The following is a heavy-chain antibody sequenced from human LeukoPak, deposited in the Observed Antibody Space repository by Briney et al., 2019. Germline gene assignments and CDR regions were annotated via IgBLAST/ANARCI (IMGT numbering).Heavy chain of an antibody. V-gene: IGHV3-48*01. D-gene: IGHD2/OR15-2a*01. Sequence: GGSLRLSCAASGFTFSSYSMNWVRQAPGKGLEWISYISTISTTIYYADSVKGRFTISRDNAKNSLYLQMNSLRAEDTAVYYCVRDNPRCCGVIPSNIDDYWGQGTLVTVSS. CDR2: ISTISTTI. CDR1: GFTFSSYS. J-gene: IGHJ4*02. CDR3: VRDNPRCCGVIPSNIDDY.